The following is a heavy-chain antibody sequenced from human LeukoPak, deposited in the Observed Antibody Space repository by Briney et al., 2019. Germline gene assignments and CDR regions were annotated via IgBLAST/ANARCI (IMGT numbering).Heavy chain of an antibody. Sequence: LWASVKVSCKASGYTFTSYYMHWVRQAPGQGLEWMGIINPSGGSTSYAQKFQGRVTMTRDTPTSTVYMELSSLRSEDTAVYYCARVRSGTNYYYGMDVWGQGTTVTVSS. CDR1: GYTFTSYY. CDR2: INPSGGST. V-gene: IGHV1-46*01. CDR3: ARVRSGTNYYYGMDV. J-gene: IGHJ6*02. D-gene: IGHD3-3*01.